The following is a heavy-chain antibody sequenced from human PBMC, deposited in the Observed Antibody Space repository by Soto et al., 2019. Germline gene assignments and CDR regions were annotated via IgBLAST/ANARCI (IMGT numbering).Heavy chain of an antibody. Sequence: SVKVSCKASGGTFSSYTISWVRQAPGQGLEWMGRIIPILGIANYAQKFQGRVTITADKSTSTAYMELSSLRSEDTAVYYCARGGGYSYGPDNWFDPCGQGTLVTVSS. J-gene: IGHJ5*02. CDR3: ARGGGYSYGPDNWFDP. CDR2: IIPILGIA. V-gene: IGHV1-69*02. D-gene: IGHD5-18*01. CDR1: GGTFSSYT.